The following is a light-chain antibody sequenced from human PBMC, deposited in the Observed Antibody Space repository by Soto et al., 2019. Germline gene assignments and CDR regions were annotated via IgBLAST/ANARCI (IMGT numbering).Light chain of an antibody. J-gene: IGKJ5*01. CDR1: QSIMSW. Sequence: DIQMTQSPSTLSASVGDRVTITCRASQSIMSWLAWYQQKPGKAPKLLIYAASTLHNGVPSRFSGSGSGTDFTLTISSLQPEDFATYYCQQANSFPITFGQGTRLEIK. CDR2: AAS. V-gene: IGKV1-12*01. CDR3: QQANSFPIT.